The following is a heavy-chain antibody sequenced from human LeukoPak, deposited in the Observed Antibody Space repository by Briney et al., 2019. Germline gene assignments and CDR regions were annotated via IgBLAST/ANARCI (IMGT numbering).Heavy chain of an antibody. CDR2: ISSYNGNT. Sequence: ASVKVSCKAYGYILTSYGISWVRQVPGQGLEWMGWISSYNGNTNYAQNLQGRVTMTTDTSTSTAYMELRSLRSDDTAVYYCARSKYYDSSGYYHFDYWGQGTLVTVSS. V-gene: IGHV1-18*01. J-gene: IGHJ4*02. CDR3: ARSKYYDSSGYYHFDY. CDR1: GYILTSYG. D-gene: IGHD3-22*01.